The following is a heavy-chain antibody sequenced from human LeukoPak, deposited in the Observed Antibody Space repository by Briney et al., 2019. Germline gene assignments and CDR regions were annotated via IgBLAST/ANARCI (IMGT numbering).Heavy chain of an antibody. D-gene: IGHD6-25*01. Sequence: GGSLRLSCVVSGFTSSDHYIDWARQAPGKGLEWVGRIRNKVNSYTTEYAASVKDRFTISRDDSKNSVWLQMNSLKTEDSAVYYCATSNSNGLSLFDYWGQGTLVTVSS. CDR1: GFTSSDHY. CDR3: ATSNSNGLSLFDY. V-gene: IGHV3-72*01. CDR2: IRNKVNSYTT. J-gene: IGHJ4*02.